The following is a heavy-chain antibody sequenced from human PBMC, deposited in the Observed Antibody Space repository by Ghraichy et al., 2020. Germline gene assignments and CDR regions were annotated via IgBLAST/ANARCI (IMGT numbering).Heavy chain of an antibody. CDR2: ISSSSSYI. CDR1: GFTFSSYS. CDR3: ARAEGAAGTQFDY. Sequence: GGSLRLSCAASGFTFSSYSMNWVRQAPGKGLEWVSSISSSSSYIYYADSVKGRFTISRDNAKNSLYLQMNSLRAEDTAVYYCARAEGAAGTQFDYWGQGTLVTVSS. J-gene: IGHJ4*02. V-gene: IGHV3-21*01. D-gene: IGHD6-13*01.